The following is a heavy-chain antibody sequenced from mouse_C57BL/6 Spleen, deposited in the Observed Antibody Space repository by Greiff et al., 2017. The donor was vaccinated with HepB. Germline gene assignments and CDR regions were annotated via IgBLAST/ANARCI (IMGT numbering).Heavy chain of an antibody. CDR3: TALLLTYYYAMDY. J-gene: IGHJ4*01. CDR2: IDPENGDT. V-gene: IGHV14-4*01. CDR1: GFNIKDDY. D-gene: IGHD2-1*01. Sequence: EVKLMESGAELVRPGASVKLSCTASGFNIKDDYMHWVKQRPEQGLEWIGWIDPENGDTEYASKFQGKATITADTSSNTAYLQLSSLTSEDTAVYYCTALLLTYYYAMDYWGQGTSVTVSS.